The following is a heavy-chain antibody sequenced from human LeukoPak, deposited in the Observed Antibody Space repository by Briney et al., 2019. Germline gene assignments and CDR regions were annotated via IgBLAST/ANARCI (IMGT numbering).Heavy chain of an antibody. V-gene: IGHV3-7*01. Sequence: GGSLRLSCAHSVFTFSKYWISSGPQAPGQGLEWVANIKQDGSEKYYVDFVKGRFTISRDNAKHSLYLQMNSLRVEDTAVYYCARDLGRLHKIWEELGYYGIHVWGQGTTVTVSS. CDR3: ARDLGRLHKIWEELGYYGIHV. D-gene: IGHD1-26*01. CDR2: IKQDGSEK. J-gene: IGHJ6*02. CDR1: VFTFSKYW.